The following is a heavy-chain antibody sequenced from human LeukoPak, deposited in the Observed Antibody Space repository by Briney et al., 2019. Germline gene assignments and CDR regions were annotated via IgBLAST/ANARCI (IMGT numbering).Heavy chain of an antibody. J-gene: IGHJ6*02. V-gene: IGHV3-74*01. CDR3: ARDAVDTANAV. CDR1: GFTFTTYW. D-gene: IGHD5-18*01. Sequence: GGSLRLSCAASGFTFTTYWMHWVRQAPGKGLVWVSHINSDGSITSYADSVKGRFTISRDNAKNTLYLQMNNLRAEDTAVYYCARDAVDTANAVWGQGTTVTVSS. CDR2: INSDGSIT.